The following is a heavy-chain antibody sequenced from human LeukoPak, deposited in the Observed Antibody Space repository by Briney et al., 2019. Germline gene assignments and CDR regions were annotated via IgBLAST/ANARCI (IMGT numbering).Heavy chain of an antibody. J-gene: IGHJ4*02. CDR1: GFSLSTSGMC. CDR3: ARILGRTTNYFDY. D-gene: IGHD1-7*01. Sequence: SGPTLVKPTQTLTLTCTFSGFSLSTSGMCVSWIRQPPGKALGWLALSDWDEDKYYSTSLKTRLTISKYSSKNRVVLTMTNMDPVDTATYYCARILGRTTNYFDYWGQGTLVTVSS. CDR2: SDWDEDK. V-gene: IGHV2-70*01.